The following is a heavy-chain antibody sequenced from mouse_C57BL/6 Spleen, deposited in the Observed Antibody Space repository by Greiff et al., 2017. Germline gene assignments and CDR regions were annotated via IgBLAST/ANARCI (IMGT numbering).Heavy chain of an antibody. V-gene: IGHV1-81*01. CDR3: AIYYYGSSYNY. D-gene: IGHD1-1*01. Sequence: QVQLKESGAELARPGASVKLSCKASGYTFTSYGISWVKQRTGQGLEWIGEIFPRSGNTYYNEKFKGKATLTADKSSSTAYMELRSLTSEDYAVYFCAIYYYGSSYNYWGQGTTLTVSS. J-gene: IGHJ2*01. CDR2: IFPRSGNT. CDR1: GYTFTSYG.